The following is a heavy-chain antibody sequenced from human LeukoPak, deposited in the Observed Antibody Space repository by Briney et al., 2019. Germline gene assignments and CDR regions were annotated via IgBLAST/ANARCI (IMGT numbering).Heavy chain of an antibody. J-gene: IGHJ6*02. CDR1: GGSISSYY. CDR2: IYYSGST. CDR3: ARARTYSSGWYTPSYGMDV. V-gene: IGHV4-59*01. D-gene: IGHD6-19*01. Sequence: SETLSLTCTVSGGSISSYYWSWIRQPPGKGLEWIGYIYYSGSTNYNPSLKSRVTISVDTSKNQFSLKLSSVTAADTAVYYCARARTYSSGWYTPSYGMDVWGQGTTVTVSS.